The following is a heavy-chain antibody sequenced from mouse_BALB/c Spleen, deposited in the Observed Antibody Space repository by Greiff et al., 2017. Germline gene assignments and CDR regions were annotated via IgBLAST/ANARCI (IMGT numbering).Heavy chain of an antibody. CDR2: IYPGGGYT. J-gene: IGHJ3*01. V-gene: IGHV1-63*02. CDR3: ANPPYGNYEGAWFAY. CDR1: GYTFTNYW. Sequence: QVQLQQSGAELVRPGTSVKISCKASGYTFTNYWLGWVKQRPGHGLEWIGDIYPGGGYTNYNEKFKGKATLTADTSSSTAYMQLSSLTSEDSAVYFCANPPYGNYEGAWFAYWGQGTLVTVSA. D-gene: IGHD2-1*01.